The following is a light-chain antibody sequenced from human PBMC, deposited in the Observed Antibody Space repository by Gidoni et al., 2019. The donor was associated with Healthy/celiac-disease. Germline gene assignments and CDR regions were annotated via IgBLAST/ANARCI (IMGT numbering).Light chain of an antibody. CDR2: DAS. CDR3: QQRGYT. V-gene: IGKV3-11*01. CDR1: QSVSSY. Sequence: EIVLTQSTATLSLSPGERAPLSCRASQSVSSYLAWYQQKPGQAPRLLIYDASNRATGIPARFSGSGSGTDFTLTISGLEPEDFAVYYCQQRGYTFGQGTKLEIK. J-gene: IGKJ2*01.